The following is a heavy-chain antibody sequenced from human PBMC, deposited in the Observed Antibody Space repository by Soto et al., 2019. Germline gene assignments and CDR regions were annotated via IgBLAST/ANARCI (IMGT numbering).Heavy chain of an antibody. CDR2: IYTSGST. D-gene: IGHD3-3*01. V-gene: IGHV4-4*07. J-gene: IGHJ6*02. CDR3: AREAYYDFWSGYYSDYYYYGMDV. Sequence: SETLSLTCTVSGGSISSYYWSWIRQPAGKGLEWIGRIYTSGSTNYNPSLKSRVTMSVDTSKNQFSLKLSSVTAADTAVYYCAREAYYDFWSGYYSDYYYYGMDVWGQGTTVTVSS. CDR1: GGSISSYY.